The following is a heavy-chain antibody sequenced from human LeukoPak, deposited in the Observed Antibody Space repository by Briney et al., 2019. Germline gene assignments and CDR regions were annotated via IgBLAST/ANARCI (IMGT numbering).Heavy chain of an antibody. CDR3: AIATEKDIVVVPAAQQGAPRLHFQH. Sequence: SETLSLTCTVSGGSISSGGYYWSWIRQPPGKGLEWIGYIYHSGSTYYNPSLKSRVTISVDRSKNQFSLKLSSVTAADTAVYYCAIATEKDIVVVPAAQQGAPRLHFQHWGQGTLVTVSS. V-gene: IGHV4-30-2*01. J-gene: IGHJ1*01. D-gene: IGHD2-2*01. CDR2: IYHSGST. CDR1: GGSISSGGYY.